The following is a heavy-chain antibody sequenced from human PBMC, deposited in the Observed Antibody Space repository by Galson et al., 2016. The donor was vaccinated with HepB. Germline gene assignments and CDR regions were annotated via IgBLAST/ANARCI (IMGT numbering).Heavy chain of an antibody. CDR2: ISSSSDNK. J-gene: IGHJ4*02. CDR3: ARDPSGSLDY. V-gene: IGHV3-21*01. CDR1: GFTFSSYS. Sequence: LRLSCAASGFTFSSYSTNWVRQPPGKGLEWVLGISSSSDNKVYAESVKGRFTISRDNAKNSLYLQMNSLRAEDTAVYYCARDPSGSLDYWGQGILVTVSS. D-gene: IGHD1-26*01.